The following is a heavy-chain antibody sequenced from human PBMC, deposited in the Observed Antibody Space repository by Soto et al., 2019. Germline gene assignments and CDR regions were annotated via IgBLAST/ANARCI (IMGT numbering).Heavy chain of an antibody. CDR2: ISYDGSNK. J-gene: IGHJ5*02. CDR3: ARSHSTVNWFDP. D-gene: IGHD6-13*01. CDR1: GFTFSSYA. V-gene: IGHV3-30-3*01. Sequence: LRLSCAASGFTFSSYAMHWVRQAPGKGLEWVAVISYDGSNKYYADSVKGRFTISRDNSKNTLYLQMNSLRAEDTAVYYCARSHSTVNWFDPWGQGTLVTVSS.